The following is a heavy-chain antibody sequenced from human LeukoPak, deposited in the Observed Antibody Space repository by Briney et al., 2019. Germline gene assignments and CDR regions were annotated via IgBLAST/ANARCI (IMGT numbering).Heavy chain of an antibody. CDR2: ISSNGGST. CDR1: GFTFSNYA. Sequence: GGSLRLSCAASGFTFSNYAMHWVRQAPGKGLEYVSAISSNGGSTYYANSVKGRFTISRDNSKNTLYLQMGSLRAEDMAVYYCARDLIAVAQGGVWGQGTTVTVSS. D-gene: IGHD6-19*01. J-gene: IGHJ6*02. CDR3: ARDLIAVAQGGV. V-gene: IGHV3-64*01.